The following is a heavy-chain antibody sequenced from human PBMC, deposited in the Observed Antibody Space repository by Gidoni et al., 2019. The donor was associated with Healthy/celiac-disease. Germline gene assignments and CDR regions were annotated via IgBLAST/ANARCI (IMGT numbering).Heavy chain of an antibody. Sequence: QLQLQESGPGLVKPSETLCLTCTVSGGSISSSSYYWGWIRQPPGKGLEWIGSIYYSGSTYYNPSLKSRVTISVDTSKNQFSLKLSSVTAADTAVYYCASGSSTRPNWFDPWGQGTLVTVSS. CDR1: GGSISSSSYY. V-gene: IGHV4-39*01. CDR2: IYYSGST. CDR3: ASGSSTRPNWFDP. J-gene: IGHJ5*02. D-gene: IGHD2-2*01.